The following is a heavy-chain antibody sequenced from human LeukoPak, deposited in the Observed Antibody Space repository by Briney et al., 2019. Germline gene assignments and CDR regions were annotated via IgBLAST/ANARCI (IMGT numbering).Heavy chain of an antibody. D-gene: IGHD5-24*01. Sequence: ASVKVSCKASGGTFSSYVISWVRQAPGKGLEWMGGFDPEDGETIYAQKFQGRVTMTEDTSTDTAYMELSSLRSEDTAVYYCAVLEMATIGGFDYRGQGTLVTVSS. CDR1: GGTFSSYV. V-gene: IGHV1-24*01. CDR3: AVLEMATIGGFDY. CDR2: FDPEDGET. J-gene: IGHJ4*02.